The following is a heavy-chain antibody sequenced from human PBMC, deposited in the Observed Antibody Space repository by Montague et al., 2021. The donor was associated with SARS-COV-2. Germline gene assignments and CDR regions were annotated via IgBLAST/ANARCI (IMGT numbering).Heavy chain of an antibody. CDR3: ARLHCSSTSCYYLFFAETSHFDS. J-gene: IGHJ4*02. V-gene: IGHV4-39*01. CDR2: IYYSWIT. D-gene: IGHD2-2*01. CDR1: GCSISSSSYY. Sequence: SETLSLTCTVYGCSISSSSYYLGWIRQPPGKGLEWIGCIYYSWITYYNPSLKSRVTISVDTSKNQFSLKLSSVTAAGTAVYYCARLHCSSTSCYYLFFAETSHFDSWGQGTLVTVSS.